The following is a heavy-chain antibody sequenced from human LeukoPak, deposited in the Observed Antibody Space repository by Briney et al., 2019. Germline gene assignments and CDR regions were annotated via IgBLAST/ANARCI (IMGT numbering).Heavy chain of an antibody. CDR2: IDYGGST. D-gene: IGHD6-19*01. J-gene: IGHJ4*02. CDR3: ATYRSGWYVY. Sequence: SETLSLTCTVSGDSISSDYWSWIRQPPGKGLEWIGNIDYGGSTNNNPSLKSRVTISLDTSKDQFSLKLSSVTAADTALYYCATYRSGWYVYWGQGTLVTVSS. CDR1: GDSISSDY. V-gene: IGHV4-59*01.